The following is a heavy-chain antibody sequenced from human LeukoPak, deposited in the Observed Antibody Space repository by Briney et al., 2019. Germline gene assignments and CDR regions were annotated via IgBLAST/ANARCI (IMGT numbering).Heavy chain of an antibody. CDR2: ISWNSGSI. V-gene: IGHV3-9*01. CDR3: ARDSGRYEEFYFGY. CDR1: GFTFDDYA. D-gene: IGHD1-26*01. Sequence: GGSLRLSCAASGFTFDDYAMHWVRQVPGKGLEWVSGISWNSGSINYAESVTGRFTISRDNVKNSLYLEMITLRPEDTALYYCARDSGRYEEFYFGYWGQGALVTVSS. J-gene: IGHJ4*02.